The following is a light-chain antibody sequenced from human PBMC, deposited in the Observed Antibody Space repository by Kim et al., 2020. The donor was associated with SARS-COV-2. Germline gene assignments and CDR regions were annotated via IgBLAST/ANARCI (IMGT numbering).Light chain of an antibody. J-gene: IGKJ2*01. CDR3: QQSYSTPPYT. V-gene: IGKV1-39*01. CDR2: AAS. CDR1: QSISSY. Sequence: ASVGDRVTITCRASQSISSYLNWYQQKPGKAPNLLIYAASSLQSGVPSRFSGSGFGTDFTLSISSLQPEDFATYYCQQSYSTPPYTFGQGTKLEI.